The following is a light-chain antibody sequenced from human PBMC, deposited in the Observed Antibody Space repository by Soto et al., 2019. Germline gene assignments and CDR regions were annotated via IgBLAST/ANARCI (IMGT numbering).Light chain of an antibody. CDR3: SSHTISSALQV. V-gene: IGLV2-14*01. Sequence: QTALTLPTSVSGSPGQSITIACTGTISDFVVYNYVSWYQQHPGKAPKLMIYGVSNRPSGVSNRFSGSKSGNTASLTISGLQAEDEADYYCSSHTISSALQVFGTGTKVTVL. J-gene: IGLJ1*01. CDR2: GVS. CDR1: ISDFVVYNY.